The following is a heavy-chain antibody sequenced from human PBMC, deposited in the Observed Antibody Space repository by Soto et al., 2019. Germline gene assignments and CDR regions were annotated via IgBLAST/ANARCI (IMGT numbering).Heavy chain of an antibody. CDR1: GGTFSSYA. D-gene: IGHD3-22*01. V-gene: IGHV1-69*13. CDR3: ARPTYYYDSSGYYYGTRPDLENYYYGMDV. J-gene: IGHJ6*02. CDR2: IIPIFGTA. Sequence: GASVKVSCKASGGTFSSYAISWVRQAPGQGLEWMGGIIPIFGTANYAQKFQGRVTITADESTSTAYMELSSLRSEDTAVYYCARPTYYYDSSGYYYGTRPDLENYYYGMDVWGQGTTVTVSS.